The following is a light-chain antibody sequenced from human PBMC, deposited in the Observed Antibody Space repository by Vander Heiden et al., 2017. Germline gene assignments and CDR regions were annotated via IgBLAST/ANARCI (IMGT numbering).Light chain of an antibody. CDR2: WAT. Sequence: DIVMAKSPDALAVSLGDRSTINCKSSQSLLYSSTNRNYLAWYQQKPGQPPTLLIYWATARESGVPDRFSGSGSGTDFTLTISSLQAEDVAVYYCQQYFSTPLTFGGGTKVEIK. CDR3: QQYFSTPLT. V-gene: IGKV4-1*01. CDR1: QSLLYSSTNRNY. J-gene: IGKJ4*01.